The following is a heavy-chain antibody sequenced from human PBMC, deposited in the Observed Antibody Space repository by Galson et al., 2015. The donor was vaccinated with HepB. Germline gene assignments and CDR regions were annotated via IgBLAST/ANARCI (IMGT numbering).Heavy chain of an antibody. Sequence: SLRLSCAASGFTFSHHGMHWVRQAPGKGLEWAAVIWFDGTNIQYADSVKGRFTISRDNSKNTLFLQMNSLRAGDTAVYYCARGNYGGNYYYYYMDVWGRGTTVTVSS. CDR2: IWFDGTNI. D-gene: IGHD4-23*01. V-gene: IGHV3-33*01. CDR1: GFTFSHHG. CDR3: ARGNYGGNYYYYYMDV. J-gene: IGHJ6*03.